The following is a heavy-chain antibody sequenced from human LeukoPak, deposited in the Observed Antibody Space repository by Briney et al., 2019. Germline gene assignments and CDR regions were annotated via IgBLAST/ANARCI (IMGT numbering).Heavy chain of an antibody. CDR2: IYISGST. CDR3: AREYYDFWSGPNLFDP. J-gene: IGHJ5*02. D-gene: IGHD3-3*01. Sequence: SQTLSLTCTLSGLSISSGTYYSSWIRQPARKGLEWIVRIYISGSTNYTPSLKSRVTISVDKPKNQFSLKLSSVTAADQAMYYCAREYYDFWSGPNLFDPWGQGTLVTVSS. CDR1: GLSISSGTYY. V-gene: IGHV4-61*02.